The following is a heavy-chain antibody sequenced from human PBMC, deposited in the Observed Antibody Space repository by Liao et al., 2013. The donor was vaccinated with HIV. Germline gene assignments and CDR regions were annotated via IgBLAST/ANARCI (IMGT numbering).Heavy chain of an antibody. V-gene: IGHV4-61*02. J-gene: IGHJ4*02. D-gene: IGHD1-26*01. CDR2: IYTTGTT. CDR3: ARSRVGATFDI. Sequence: QVQLRESGPGLVKPSQTLSLTCAVSGVSVSSDHYYWSWVRQPAGKGLEWIGRIYTTGTTHYNPSLKSRVIISLDKSKNLFSLSLTSVAAADTATYYCARSRVGATFDIWGQGTLVTVSS. CDR1: GVSVSSDHYY.